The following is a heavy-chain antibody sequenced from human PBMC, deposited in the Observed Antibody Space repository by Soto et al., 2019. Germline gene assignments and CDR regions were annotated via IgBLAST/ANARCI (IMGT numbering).Heavy chain of an antibody. V-gene: IGHV4-31*03. CDR3: ANANYGHWLAY. Sequence: QVQLQESGPGLVKPSQTLSLTCTVSGGSISSGPSYWTWIRQHPGKGLEWIAYISHYGGTSYTPALNSRVTLSADTPKNQFSLKLSSVTAADTAVYFCANANYGHWLAYWGQGTLVTVSS. CDR1: GGSISSGPSY. CDR2: ISHYGGT. J-gene: IGHJ4*02. D-gene: IGHD3-10*01.